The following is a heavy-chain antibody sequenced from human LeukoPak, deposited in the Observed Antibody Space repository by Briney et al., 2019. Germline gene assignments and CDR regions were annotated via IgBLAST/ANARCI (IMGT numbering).Heavy chain of an antibody. D-gene: IGHD1-1*01. V-gene: IGHV3-23*01. CDR1: GFTFSSYA. CDR3: AKEVGQLGPNYFDY. CDR2: ISAGGGFT. J-gene: IGHJ4*02. Sequence: PGGSLRLSCAASGFTFSSYAMSWVRQAPGKGLEWVSAISAGGGFTYYADSVKGRFTISRDNSKNMLYLQMNSLRAEDTAVYYCAKEVGQLGPNYFDYWGQGTLVTVSS.